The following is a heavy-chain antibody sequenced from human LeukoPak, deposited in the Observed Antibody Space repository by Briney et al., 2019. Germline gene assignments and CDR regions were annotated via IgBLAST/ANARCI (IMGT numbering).Heavy chain of an antibody. CDR3: AKAQAAYYYDSSGYYYFDY. CDR1: GFTFSSYA. Sequence: GSLSLSCAASGFTFSSYAMSWVRPAPGKGLEGVSAISGSGGSTYYADSVMGRFTISRDNSKNTLYLQMNSLRAEDTAVYYCAKAQAAYYYDSSGYYYFDYWGQGTLVTVSS. V-gene: IGHV3-23*01. CDR2: ISGSGGST. D-gene: IGHD3-22*01. J-gene: IGHJ4*02.